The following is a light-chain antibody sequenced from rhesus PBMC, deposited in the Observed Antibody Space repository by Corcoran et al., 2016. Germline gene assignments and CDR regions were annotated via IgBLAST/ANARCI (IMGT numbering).Light chain of an antibody. CDR2: VGTGGIVG. V-gene: IGLV9-84*01. Sequence: QPVLSQPSSASASLGASVTLTCTLNSGYSDYAVDWFQQRPGKGPHFVMRVGTGGIVGSKGVGIPDRFSGSGSGLNRYLTIKKIQEEDESDYHCGSDYGTGSSFVYVFGSGTKLTVL. CDR1: SGYSDYA. J-gene: IGLJ6*01. CDR3: GSDYGTGSSFVYV.